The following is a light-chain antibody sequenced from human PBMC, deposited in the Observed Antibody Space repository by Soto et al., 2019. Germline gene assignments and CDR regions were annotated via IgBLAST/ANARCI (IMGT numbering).Light chain of an antibody. CDR3: QQYGTSXIT. V-gene: IGKV3-20*01. Sequence: EIVLTQSPATLSLSPGERATLSCRASQSVNIYLAWYQQKPGQAPRLLMSGASTRAAGIPDRFSGDGSGTDFTLTISRLEPEDFAVYYCQQYGTSXITFGQGTR. CDR2: GAS. CDR1: QSVNIY. J-gene: IGKJ5*01.